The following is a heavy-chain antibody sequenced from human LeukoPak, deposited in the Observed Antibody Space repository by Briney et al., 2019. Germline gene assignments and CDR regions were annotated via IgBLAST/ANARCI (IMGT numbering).Heavy chain of an antibody. V-gene: IGHV4-59*08. J-gene: IGHJ4*02. CDR1: GDSISNYY. CDR2: IYYSGST. D-gene: IGHD1-26*01. CDR3: ARFRTPHREFDS. Sequence: SETLSLTCTVSGDSISNYYWSWIRQPPGKGLEWIGYIYYSGSTDYNPSLKSRVTISVDTSKSQFSLTLSSVTAADTAVYFCARFRTPHREFDSWGQGTLVTVSS.